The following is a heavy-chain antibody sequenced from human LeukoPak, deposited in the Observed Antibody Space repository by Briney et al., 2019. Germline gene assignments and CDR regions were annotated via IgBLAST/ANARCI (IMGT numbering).Heavy chain of an antibody. D-gene: IGHD4-17*01. Sequence: GGSLRLSCAASGFTLSSYGMHWVRQAPGKWLEWVAVIWYDGSNKYYADSVKGRFTISRDNSKNTLYLQMNSLRAEDTAVYYCAKPGYGDYSDYWGQGTLVTVSS. V-gene: IGHV3-33*06. J-gene: IGHJ4*02. CDR1: GFTLSSYG. CDR2: IWYDGSNK. CDR3: AKPGYGDYSDY.